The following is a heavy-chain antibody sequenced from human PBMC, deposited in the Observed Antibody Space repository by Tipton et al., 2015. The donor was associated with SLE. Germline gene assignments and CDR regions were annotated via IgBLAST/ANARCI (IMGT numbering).Heavy chain of an antibody. CDR1: GGSISRYY. CDR3: ARDPFSGTSRAEDI. Sequence: TLSLTCTISGGSISRYYWSWVRQSPGKGLEWIGYVYYSGGTNYSPSLSSRVTISIDTSKKQFSLKLTSVTAADTAIYYCARDPFSGTSRAEDIWGQGTMVTVSS. D-gene: IGHD1-26*01. J-gene: IGHJ3*02. V-gene: IGHV4-59*01. CDR2: VYYSGGT.